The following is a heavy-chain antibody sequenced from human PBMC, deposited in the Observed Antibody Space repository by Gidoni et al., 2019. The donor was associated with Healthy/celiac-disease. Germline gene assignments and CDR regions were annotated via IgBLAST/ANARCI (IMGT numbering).Heavy chain of an antibody. CDR2: SIVSGGSN. Sequence: EVQLLEAGGGLVQPGGSLRLSCAASGFTFSSYAMSWVRQAPGRGLGWVSASIVSGGSNYYADSVKGRFTISRDNSKNTLYQQMNSLRAEDTAVYYCANTPAPGSGWYTALDYWGQGTLVTVSS. V-gene: IGHV3-23*01. J-gene: IGHJ4*02. CDR3: ANTPAPGSGWYTALDY. D-gene: IGHD6-19*01. CDR1: GFTFSSYA.